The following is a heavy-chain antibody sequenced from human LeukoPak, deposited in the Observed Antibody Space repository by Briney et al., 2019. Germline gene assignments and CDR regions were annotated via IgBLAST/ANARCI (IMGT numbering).Heavy chain of an antibody. Sequence: SETLSLTCTVSGGSISSYYWSWIRQPPGKGLEWIGYIYYSGSTNYNPSLKSQVTISVDTSKNQFSLKLSSVTAADTAVYHCARGWLLLRAFDIWGQGTMVTVSS. CDR1: GGSISSYY. D-gene: IGHD3-22*01. V-gene: IGHV4-59*01. J-gene: IGHJ3*02. CDR3: ARGWLLLRAFDI. CDR2: IYYSGST.